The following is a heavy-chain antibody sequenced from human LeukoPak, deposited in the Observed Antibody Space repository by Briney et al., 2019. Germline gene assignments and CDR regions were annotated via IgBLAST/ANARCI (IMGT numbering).Heavy chain of an antibody. CDR1: GGTFSSYA. Sequence: GASVKVSCKASGGTFSSYAISWVRQAPGQGLEWMGGIIPIFGTANYAQKFQGRVTITTDESTSTAYMELSSLRAEDTAVYYCARGIAAAGTPYYFDYWGQGTLVTVSS. D-gene: IGHD6-13*01. CDR3: ARGIAAAGTPYYFDY. CDR2: IIPIFGTA. V-gene: IGHV1-69*05. J-gene: IGHJ4*02.